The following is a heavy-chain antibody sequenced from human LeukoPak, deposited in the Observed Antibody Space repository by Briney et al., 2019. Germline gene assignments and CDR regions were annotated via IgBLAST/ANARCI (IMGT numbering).Heavy chain of an antibody. CDR2: ISAHNDNT. Sequence: ASVKVSCKASGYTFTSYGISWVRQAPGQGHEWMGWISAHNDNTNYAQKLQGRVTITTDTSTSTAYMELRSLRSDDTAIYYCARENGLLRDVWGQGTTVTVSS. V-gene: IGHV1-18*01. CDR1: GYTFTSYG. J-gene: IGHJ6*02. D-gene: IGHD3-10*01. CDR3: ARENGLLRDV.